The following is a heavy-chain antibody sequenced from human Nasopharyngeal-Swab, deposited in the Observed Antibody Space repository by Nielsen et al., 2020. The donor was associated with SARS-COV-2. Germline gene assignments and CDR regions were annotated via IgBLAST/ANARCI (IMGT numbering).Heavy chain of an antibody. CDR1: GFTVSSNY. CDR3: ASRRSPTYYDSSAIYYYYGMDV. Sequence: GESLKISCAASGFTVSSNYMSWVRQAPGKGLEWVSVIYSGGRTYYADSVKGRFTISRHNSKNTLYLQMNSLRAEDTAVYYCASRRSPTYYDSSAIYYYYGMDVWGQGTTVTVSS. J-gene: IGHJ6*02. D-gene: IGHD3-22*01. V-gene: IGHV3-53*04. CDR2: IYSGGRT.